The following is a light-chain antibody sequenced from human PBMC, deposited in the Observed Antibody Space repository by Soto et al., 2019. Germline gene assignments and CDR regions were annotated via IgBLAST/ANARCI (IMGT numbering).Light chain of an antibody. CDR2: GAS. CDR3: QTYYSGLFT. CDR1: QGISIY. J-gene: IGKJ3*01. V-gene: IGKV1-27*01. Sequence: DIQMTQSPSSLSASVGDRFTITCLASQGISIYLAWYQQKPGKVPKFLIYGASTLQSGVPSRFSGSGSGQHFPLTITSLQAEDVATYYCQTYYSGLFTFGPGTKVDIK.